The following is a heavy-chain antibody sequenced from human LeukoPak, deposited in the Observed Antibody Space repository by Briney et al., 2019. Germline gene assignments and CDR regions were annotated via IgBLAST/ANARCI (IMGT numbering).Heavy chain of an antibody. Sequence: GGSLRLSCAASGFTFSNNAMSWVRQAPGKGLEWVSVVSGSGDSRYYADSVKGRFTISRDNSKNTLFLQMSSLRADDTAVYYCASSWYSTYYFDYWGQGTLVTVSS. CDR3: ASSWYSTYYFDY. D-gene: IGHD6-13*01. CDR2: VSGSGDSR. CDR1: GFTFSNNA. J-gene: IGHJ4*02. V-gene: IGHV3-23*01.